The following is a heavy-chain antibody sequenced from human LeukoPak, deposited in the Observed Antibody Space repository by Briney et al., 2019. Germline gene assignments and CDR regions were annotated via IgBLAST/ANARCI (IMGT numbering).Heavy chain of an antibody. D-gene: IGHD3-9*01. V-gene: IGHV1-8*01. J-gene: IGHJ4*02. CDR3: ATFFSSLSAADILTGYLPDY. CDR2: MNPNSGNT. Sequence: ASVKVSCKASGCTFTSYDINWVRPATGQGLEWVGWMNPNSGNTGYAQKFQGRVTMTRTTSISTAYMELSSLRSEDTAVYYCATFFSSLSAADILTGYLPDYWGQGTLVTVSS. CDR1: GCTFTSYD.